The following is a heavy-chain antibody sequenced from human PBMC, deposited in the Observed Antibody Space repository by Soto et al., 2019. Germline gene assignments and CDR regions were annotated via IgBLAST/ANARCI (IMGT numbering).Heavy chain of an antibody. D-gene: IGHD1-7*01. V-gene: IGHV3-74*01. CDR1: GSTFSSYR. J-gene: IGHJ6*02. Sequence: EGSLRLSCAASGSTFSSYRMHWVRQAPGKGLAWVSRINSDGSSTSYADSVKGRFTISRDNAKNRLYLQMNSLRAEDTAVYYCARDGLWNWNYYYYYYGMDVWGQGTTVTVSS. CDR3: ARDGLWNWNYYYYYYGMDV. CDR2: INSDGSST.